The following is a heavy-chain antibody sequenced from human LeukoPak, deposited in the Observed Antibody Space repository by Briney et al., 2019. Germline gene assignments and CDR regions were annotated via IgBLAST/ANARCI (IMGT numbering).Heavy chain of an antibody. Sequence: GGSLRLSCAASGFTFSSYGMHWVRQAPGKGLEWVAVIWYDGSNKYYADSVKGRFTISRDNSKNTLYLQMNSLRAEDTAVYYCARGYYDFWSGYPLWGQYYGMDVWGQGTTVTVSS. CDR1: GFTFSSYG. CDR3: ARGYYDFWSGYPLWGQYYGMDV. V-gene: IGHV3-33*01. J-gene: IGHJ6*02. CDR2: IWYDGSNK. D-gene: IGHD3-3*01.